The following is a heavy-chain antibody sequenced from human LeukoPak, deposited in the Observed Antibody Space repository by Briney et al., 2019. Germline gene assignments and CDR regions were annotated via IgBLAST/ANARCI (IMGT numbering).Heavy chain of an antibody. CDR1: GGSISSFH. CDR2: IYYTGST. CDR3: ARRCSFASCSFDY. Sequence: SETLSLTCNVSGGSISSFHWSWIRQPPGKGLEWNGYIYYTGSTNYNPFLKSRVTISVDASKNQFSLKLSSVTAADTAVYYYARRCSFASCSFDYWGQGTLVTVSS. J-gene: IGHJ4*02. V-gene: IGHV4-59*08. D-gene: IGHD2-2*01.